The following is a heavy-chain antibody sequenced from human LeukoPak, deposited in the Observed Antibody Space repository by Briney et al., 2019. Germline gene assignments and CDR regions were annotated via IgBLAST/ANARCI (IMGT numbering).Heavy chain of an antibody. CDR3: AKDWGRRYSSVSSFVFYFDY. V-gene: IGHV3-30*02. Sequence: GGSLRLSCAASGFTFSSYGMHWVRQAPGKGLEWVAFIRYDGSNKYYADSVKGRFTISRDNSKNRLYLQMNSLRPEDSAVYYCAKDWGRRYSSVSSFVFYFDYWGQGTLVTVSS. CDR1: GFTFSSYG. D-gene: IGHD6-19*01. CDR2: IRYDGSNK. J-gene: IGHJ4*02.